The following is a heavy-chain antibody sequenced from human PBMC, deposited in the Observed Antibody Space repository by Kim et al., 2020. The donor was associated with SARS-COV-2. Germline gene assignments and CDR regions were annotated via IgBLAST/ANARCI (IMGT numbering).Heavy chain of an antibody. J-gene: IGHJ4*02. CDR1: GYTFTAYA. CDR3: ARSGNWNYDFDY. Sequence: ASVKVSCKASGYTFTAYAMHWVRQAPGQRLEWMGWINGGNANTKYSQKFQDRVTITRDTSASTAYVELSSLRSEDTAVYYCARSGNWNYDFDYWGQGTLVTVSS. D-gene: IGHD1-7*01. CDR2: INGGNANT. V-gene: IGHV1-3*01.